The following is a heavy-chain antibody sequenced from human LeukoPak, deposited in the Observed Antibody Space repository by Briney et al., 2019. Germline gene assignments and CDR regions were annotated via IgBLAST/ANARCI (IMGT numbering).Heavy chain of an antibody. Sequence: PSETLSLTCTVSGGSISSGSYYRSWIRQPAGKGLEWIGRIYTSGSTNYNPSLRSRVTISVDTSKNQFSLKLSSVTAADTAVYYCARGFGGSYYYYMDVWGKGTTVTVSS. J-gene: IGHJ6*03. D-gene: IGHD3-3*01. V-gene: IGHV4-61*02. CDR3: ARGFGGSYYYYMDV. CDR2: IYTSGST. CDR1: GGSISSGSYY.